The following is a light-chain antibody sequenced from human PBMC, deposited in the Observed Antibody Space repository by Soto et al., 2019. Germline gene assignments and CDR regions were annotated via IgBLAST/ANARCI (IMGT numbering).Light chain of an antibody. CDR2: DAS. V-gene: IGKV3-20*01. CDR1: QSVSSK. Sequence: IVLTQSPGTLSVSPGESATLSCRASQSVSSKLAWYRQARGQPPRLLIYDASTMATDTPARFSGSGSGTDFTLTITRVEPAYFAVYYYQHYGASFAAFSPGTQVEV. CDR3: QHYGASFAA. J-gene: IGKJ1*01.